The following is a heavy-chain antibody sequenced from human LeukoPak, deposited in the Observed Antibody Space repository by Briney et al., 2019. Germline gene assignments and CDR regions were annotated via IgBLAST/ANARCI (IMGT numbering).Heavy chain of an antibody. CDR3: TTAIHAGAAWGYYYYMDV. D-gene: IGHD3-16*01. J-gene: IGHJ6*03. Sequence: GGSLRLSCAASGFTSSNAWMSWVRQAPGKGLEWVGRIKSKTDGGTTDYAAPVKGRFTISRDDSKNTLYLQMNSLKTEDTAVYYCTTAIHAGAAWGYYYYMDVWGKGTTVTVSS. V-gene: IGHV3-15*01. CDR2: IKSKTDGGTT. CDR1: GFTSSNAW.